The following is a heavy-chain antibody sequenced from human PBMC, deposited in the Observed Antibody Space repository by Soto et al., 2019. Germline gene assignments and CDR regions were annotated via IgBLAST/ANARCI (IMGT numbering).Heavy chain of an antibody. CDR3: ARGGGELDA. V-gene: IGHV4-34*01. Sequence: SETLSLTCAVYGASLSDNYCNWPRKPPGQGLEWKWEINHSGNTNYNQSLRRRVTISIDTSKNQLSLNLRAVSAADTAVYYCARGGGELDAWGQGTTVTVYS. CDR1: GASLSDNY. J-gene: IGHJ5*02. CDR2: INHSGNT. D-gene: IGHD2-21*01.